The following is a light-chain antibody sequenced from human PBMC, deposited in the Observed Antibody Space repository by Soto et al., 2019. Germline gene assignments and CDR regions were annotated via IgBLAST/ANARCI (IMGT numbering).Light chain of an antibody. V-gene: IGLV2-23*02. Sequence: QSALTQPASVSGSPGQSITISCTGTSSSVGSYKLVSWYQQHSGKAPKLMIFDVNKRPSGVSNRFSGSKSGNTASLTISGLKVEDEADYYCCSSGGSPTYVFGTGTKVTVL. CDR1: SSSVGSYKL. J-gene: IGLJ1*01. CDR2: DVN. CDR3: CSSGGSPTYV.